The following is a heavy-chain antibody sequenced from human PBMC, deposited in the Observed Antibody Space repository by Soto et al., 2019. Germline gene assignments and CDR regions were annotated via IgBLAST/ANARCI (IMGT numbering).Heavy chain of an antibody. V-gene: IGHV3-23*01. D-gene: IGHD1-7*01. J-gene: IGHJ4*02. CDR3: TKDRRAGGNYGFYSDF. CDR2: SSATGAGT. CDR1: GFTFSSYG. Sequence: EVQLLESGGGLVQPGGSLRLCCAASGFTFSSYGMTWVRQAPGKGLEWVSFSSATGAGTYYADSVKGRFTISRDNSKNTLYLQTTSLRADVTAVYYCTKDRRAGGNYGFYSDFWGQGALVIVSS.